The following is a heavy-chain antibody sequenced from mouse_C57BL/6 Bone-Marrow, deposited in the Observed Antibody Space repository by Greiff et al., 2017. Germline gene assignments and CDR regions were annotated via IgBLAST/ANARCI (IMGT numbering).Heavy chain of an antibody. Sequence: VQLKQSGPELVKPGASVKISCKASGYSFTGYYMNWVKQSPEKSLEWIREINPSTGGTTYNQKFKAKATLTVDKSSSTAYMQLKSLTSKDSAVYYCARSQYYYAMDYWGQGTSVTVSS. J-gene: IGHJ4*01. CDR3: ARSQYYYAMDY. CDR2: INPSTGGT. CDR1: GYSFTGYY. D-gene: IGHD6-1*01. V-gene: IGHV1-42*01.